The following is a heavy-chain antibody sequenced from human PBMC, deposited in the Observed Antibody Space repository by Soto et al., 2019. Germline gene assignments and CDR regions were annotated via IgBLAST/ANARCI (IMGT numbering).Heavy chain of an antibody. V-gene: IGHV1-2*04. CDR1: GYTFTGYY. CDR2: INPNSGGT. CDR3: ARALTYYDFWSGYYTRYGMDV. J-gene: IGHJ6*02. D-gene: IGHD3-3*01. Sequence: GAPVEVSCKASGYTFTGYYMHWVRQAPGQGLEWMGWINPNSGGTNYAQKFQGWVTMTRDTSVSTAYMELSRLRSDDTAVYYCARALTYYDFWSGYYTRYGMDVWGQGTTVTVSS.